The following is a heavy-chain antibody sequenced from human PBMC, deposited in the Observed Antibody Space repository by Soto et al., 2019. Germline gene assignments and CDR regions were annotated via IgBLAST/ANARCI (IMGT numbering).Heavy chain of an antibody. CDR2: TYYRSNWYT. Sequence: QIHLQQSGPGLVKPSQTLSLTCAISGDSVSTNSATWDWIRQSPSRGLEWLGRTYYRSNWYTDSPVSVKARITISPDTSNNPLSLQLTSVTPDATAVYYCARLIGNTWLDSWGQGTLVTVSS. V-gene: IGHV6-1*01. CDR3: ARLIGNTWLDS. CDR1: GDSVSTNSAT. J-gene: IGHJ5*01.